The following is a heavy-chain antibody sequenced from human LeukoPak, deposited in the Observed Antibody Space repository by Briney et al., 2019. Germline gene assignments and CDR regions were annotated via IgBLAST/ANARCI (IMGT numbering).Heavy chain of an antibody. CDR2: ISGSGGST. V-gene: IGHV3-23*01. J-gene: IGHJ4*02. D-gene: IGHD5-18*01. Sequence: GGSLRLSCAASGFTFSSYGMSWVRQAPGKGLEWVSAISGSGGSTYYADSVKGRFTISRDNSKNTLYLQMNSLRAEDTAVYYCAKDQGYSYGFPFDYWGQGTLVTVSS. CDR1: GFTFSSYG. CDR3: AKDQGYSYGFPFDY.